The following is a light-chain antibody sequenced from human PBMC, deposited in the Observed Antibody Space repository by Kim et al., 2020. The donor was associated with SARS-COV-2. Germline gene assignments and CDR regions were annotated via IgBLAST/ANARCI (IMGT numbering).Light chain of an antibody. Sequence: DVQMTQSPSYVSASVGDRVIITCRASQSIASWLAWYQQKPGKAPKLLIYAASGLRSGVPSRFSGSGSGREFTLIISSPQPEDFATYYCQQSNNFPITFGQGTRLEIK. CDR2: AAS. J-gene: IGKJ5*01. V-gene: IGKV1-12*01. CDR1: QSIASW. CDR3: QQSNNFPIT.